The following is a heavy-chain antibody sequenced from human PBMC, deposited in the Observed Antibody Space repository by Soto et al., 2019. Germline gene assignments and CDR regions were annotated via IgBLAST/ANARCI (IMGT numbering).Heavy chain of an antibody. V-gene: IGHV2-70*01. J-gene: IGHJ4*02. CDR3: AGAYSSEHANFDY. CDR1: GFSLSTSGMC. CDR2: IDWADDK. D-gene: IGHD6-19*01. Sequence: SGPTLVNPTQTLTLTCTFSGFSLSTSGMCVSWIRQPPGQALEWLALIDWADDKYYSTSLKTRLTISTDTSKNQLVLTMTNIDPVDTATYYCAGAYSSEHANFDYWGQGTLVTVSS.